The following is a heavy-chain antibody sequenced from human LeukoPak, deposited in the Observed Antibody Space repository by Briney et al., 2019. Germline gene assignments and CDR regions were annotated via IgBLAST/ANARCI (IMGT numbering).Heavy chain of an antibody. CDR2: ISAYNGNT. D-gene: IGHD3-10*01. V-gene: IGHV1-18*01. CDR3: ARGIRGTRDHSYYYMDV. J-gene: IGHJ6*03. CDR1: GYTFTSYG. Sequence: ASVKVSRKASGYTFTSYGISWVRQAPGQGLEWMGWISAYNGNTNYAQKLQGRVTMTTDTSTSTVYLELSSLRSDDTAVYYCARGIRGTRDHSYYYMDVWGKGTTVTVSS.